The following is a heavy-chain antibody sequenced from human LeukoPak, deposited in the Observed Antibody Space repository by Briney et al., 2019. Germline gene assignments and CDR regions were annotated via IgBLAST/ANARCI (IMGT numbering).Heavy chain of an antibody. V-gene: IGHV5-51*03. J-gene: IGHJ5*02. Sequence: KPGESLKISCKGSGYSFTSYWIGWVRQMPGKGLERMGIIYPGDSDTRYSPSFQGQVTISADKSISTAYLQWSSLKASDTAMYYRARRGIGFIDFWSGSNWFDPWGQGTLVTVSS. CDR1: GYSFTSYW. D-gene: IGHD3-3*01. CDR2: IYPGDSDT. CDR3: ARRGIGFIDFWSGSNWFDP.